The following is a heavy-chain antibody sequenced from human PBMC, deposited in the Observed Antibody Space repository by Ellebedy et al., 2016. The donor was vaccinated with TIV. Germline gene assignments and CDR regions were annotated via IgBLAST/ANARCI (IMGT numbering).Heavy chain of an antibody. CDR2: TSYDGTNK. V-gene: IGHV3-30-3*01. CDR3: ARDGEFAQGGFDS. CDR1: GLIFRDFN. Sequence: PGGSLRLSCAASGLIFRDFNMHWFRQAPGKGLEWVARTSYDGTNKYYVDSVQGRATISKDNSKNILHLQMNRLRSDDTAVYYCARDGEFAQGGFDSWGQGTLVIVSS. J-gene: IGHJ5*01. D-gene: IGHD3-10*01.